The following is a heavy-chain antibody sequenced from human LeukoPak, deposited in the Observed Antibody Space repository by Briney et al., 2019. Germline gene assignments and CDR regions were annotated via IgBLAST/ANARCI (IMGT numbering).Heavy chain of an antibody. CDR3: ARHYYGSGSYEDY. CDR2: IYYSGST. D-gene: IGHD3-10*01. V-gene: IGHV4-30-4*01. J-gene: IGHJ4*02. CDR1: GGSISSGDYY. Sequence: PSQTLSLTCTVSGGSISSGDYYWSWIRQPPGKGLEWIGYIYYSGSTYYNPSLKSRVTISVDTSKNQFSLKLSSVTAADTAVYYCARHYYGSGSYEDYWGQGTLVTVSS.